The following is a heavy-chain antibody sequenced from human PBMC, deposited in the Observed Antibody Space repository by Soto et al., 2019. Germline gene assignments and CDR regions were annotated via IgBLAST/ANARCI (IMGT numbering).Heavy chain of an antibody. Sequence: QVQLQESGPGLVKPSQTLSLTCTVSGGSISSGGYYWSWIRQHPGKGLEWIGYIYYRGSTYYNPSLKSRVTISVDTSKNQFSLKLSSVTAADTAVYYCAREGRGVLYSGVDYWGQGTLVTVSS. CDR2: IYYRGST. CDR3: AREGRGVLYSGVDY. CDR1: GGSISSGGYY. V-gene: IGHV4-31*03. D-gene: IGHD1-26*01. J-gene: IGHJ4*02.